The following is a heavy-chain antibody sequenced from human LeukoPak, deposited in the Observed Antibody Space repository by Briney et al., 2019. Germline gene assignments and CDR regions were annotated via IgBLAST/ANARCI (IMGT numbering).Heavy chain of an antibody. D-gene: IGHD1-1*01. V-gene: IGHV1-2*02. J-gene: IGHJ4*02. Sequence: ASVKVSCKASGYTFTGYYMHWVRQAPGQGLEWMGWINPNSGGTNYAQKLQGRVTMTTDTSTSTAYMELRSLRSDDTAVYYCARDLHFDDPLNFDYWGQGTLVTVSS. CDR1: GYTFTGYY. CDR2: INPNSGGT. CDR3: ARDLHFDDPLNFDY.